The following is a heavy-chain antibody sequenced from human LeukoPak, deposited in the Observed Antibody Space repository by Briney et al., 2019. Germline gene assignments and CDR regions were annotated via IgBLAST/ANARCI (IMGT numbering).Heavy chain of an antibody. CDR1: GFTVSSNY. CDR3: ARNGYDYGGNWYYMDV. CDR2: IYSGGST. V-gene: IGHV3-66*01. Sequence: PGGSLRLSCAASGFTVSSNYMSWVRQAPGKGLEWVSVIYSGGSTFYADSVKGRFTISRDNSKNTLYLQMNSLRAEDTAVYYCARNGYDYGGNWYYMDVWGKGTTVTVSS. D-gene: IGHD4-23*01. J-gene: IGHJ6*03.